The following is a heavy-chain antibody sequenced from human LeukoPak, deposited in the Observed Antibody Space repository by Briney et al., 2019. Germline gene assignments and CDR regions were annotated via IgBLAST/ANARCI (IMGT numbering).Heavy chain of an antibody. D-gene: IGHD3-10*01. CDR3: TRDGEGASHY. CDR2: TKQDEREK. J-gene: IGHJ4*02. CDR1: GFSLSNYW. Sequence: SGGSLRLSCVGSGFSLSNYWMGWIRQAPGKGLEWVANTKQDEREKYYVDSVKGRFTISRDNAKNSLYLQMNSLRVDDTAVYYCTRDGEGASHYWGQGTLVTASS. V-gene: IGHV3-7*03.